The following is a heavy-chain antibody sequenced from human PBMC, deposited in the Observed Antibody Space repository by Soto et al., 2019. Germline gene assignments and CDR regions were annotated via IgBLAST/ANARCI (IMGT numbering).Heavy chain of an antibody. D-gene: IGHD4-17*01. Sequence: PGASVTVSCTASGYTFTGYYMHWVRQAPGQGLEWIGWSNPNSGGTNYAQKFQGRVTMTRDTSISTDYMELSRLRSDDTAVYYCASTGPKTDYHRWMSAFDIWGQGTMVTVSS. CDR1: GYTFTGYY. CDR2: SNPNSGGT. V-gene: IGHV1-2*02. J-gene: IGHJ3*02. CDR3: ASTGPKTDYHRWMSAFDI.